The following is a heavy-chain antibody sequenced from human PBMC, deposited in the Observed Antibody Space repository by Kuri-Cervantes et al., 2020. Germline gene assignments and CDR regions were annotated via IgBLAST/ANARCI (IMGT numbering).Heavy chain of an antibody. D-gene: IGHD6-19*01. V-gene: IGHV3-30-3*01. CDR3: AMVDSSGWSFDY. CDR1: GFTFSSYA. CDR2: ISYDGSNK. Sequence: GGSLRLSCAASGFTFSSYAMHWVRQAPGKGLEWVAVISYDGSNKYYADSVKGRFTISRDNAKNTLYLQMNSLRAEDTAVYYCAMVDSSGWSFDYWGQGTLVTVSS. J-gene: IGHJ4*02.